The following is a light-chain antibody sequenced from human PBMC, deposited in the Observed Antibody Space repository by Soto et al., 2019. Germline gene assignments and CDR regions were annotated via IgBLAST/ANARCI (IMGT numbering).Light chain of an antibody. CDR2: AAS. V-gene: IGKV1-39*01. CDR3: QQSYSFPLT. Sequence: DIQMTQSPSSLSASVGDRVTITCRSSQRISGYLNWYQQKPGRAPNLLIYAASNLQIGVPSRFSGSGSGTDFTLTVSNLQPEDFATYYCQQSYSFPLTFGQGTKEDLK. J-gene: IGKJ1*01. CDR1: QRISGY.